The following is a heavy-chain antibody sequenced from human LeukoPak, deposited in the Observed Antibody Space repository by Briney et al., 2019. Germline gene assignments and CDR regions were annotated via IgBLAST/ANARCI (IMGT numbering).Heavy chain of an antibody. D-gene: IGHD3-22*01. CDR3: ASRVNYYDSSGYYYGHAFDI. CDR1: GYSISSGYY. CDR2: IYHSGST. V-gene: IGHV4-38-2*02. J-gene: IGHJ3*02. Sequence: SETLSLTCTVSGYSISSGYYWGWIRQPPGKGLEWIGSIYHSGSTYYNPSLKSRVTISVDTSKNQFSLKLSSVTAADTAVYYCASRVNYYDSSGYYYGHAFDIWGQGTMVTVSS.